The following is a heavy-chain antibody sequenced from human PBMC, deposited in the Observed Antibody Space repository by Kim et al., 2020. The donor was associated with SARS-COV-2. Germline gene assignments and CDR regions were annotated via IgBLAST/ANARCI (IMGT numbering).Heavy chain of an antibody. CDR1: GYTFTSYG. CDR3: ARVSYSSGWPSKGAGVEFFDY. Sequence: ASVKVSCKASGYTFTSYGISWVRQAPGQGLEWMGWISAYNGNTNYAQKLQGRVTMTTDTSTSTAYMELRSLRSDDTAVYYCARVSYSSGWPSKGAGVEFFDYWGQGTLVTVSS. V-gene: IGHV1-18*01. D-gene: IGHD6-19*01. J-gene: IGHJ4*02. CDR2: ISAYNGNT.